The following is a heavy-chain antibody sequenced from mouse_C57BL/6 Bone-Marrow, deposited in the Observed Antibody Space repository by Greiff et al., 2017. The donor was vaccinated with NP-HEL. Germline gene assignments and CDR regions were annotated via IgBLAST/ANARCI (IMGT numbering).Heavy chain of an antibody. CDR3: ARKNYGYVSYWYFDV. J-gene: IGHJ1*03. V-gene: IGHV2-9-1*01. CDR2: IWTGGGT. CDR1: GFSLTSYA. Sequence: VKVIESGPGLVAPSQSLSITCTVSGFSLTSYAISWVRQPPGKGLEWLGVIWTGGGTNYNSALKSRLSISKDNSKSQVFLKMNSLQTDDTARYYCARKNYGYVSYWYFDVWGTGTTVTVSS. D-gene: IGHD2-2*01.